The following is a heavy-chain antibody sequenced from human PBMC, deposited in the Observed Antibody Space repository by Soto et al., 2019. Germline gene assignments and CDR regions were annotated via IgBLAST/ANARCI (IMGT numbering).Heavy chain of an antibody. Sequence: PGGSLRLSCAASGFTFSDYYMSWIRQAPGKGLEWVSYISSSGSTIYYADSVKGRFTISRDNAKNSLYLQMNSLRAEDTAVYYCARGLWYYDILTGYYNYFDYWGQGTLVTVSS. CDR2: ISSSGSTI. D-gene: IGHD3-9*01. CDR3: ARGLWYYDILTGYYNYFDY. V-gene: IGHV3-11*01. CDR1: GFTFSDYY. J-gene: IGHJ4*02.